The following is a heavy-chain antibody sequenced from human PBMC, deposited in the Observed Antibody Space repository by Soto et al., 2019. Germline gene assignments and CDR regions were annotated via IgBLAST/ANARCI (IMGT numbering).Heavy chain of an antibody. CDR2: IIPFSGTV. CDR1: GYTFTASG. V-gene: IGHV1-69*13. CDR3: ARGSYDSYAGFFGMDV. Sequence: ASVKVSCKASGYTFTASGISWVRQAPGQGPEWMGGIIPFSGTVTYTQRFQGRLTLTADEPTKTAYMELSSLRSEDTAVYYCARGSYDSYAGFFGMDVWGQGTRVTVSS. J-gene: IGHJ6*02. D-gene: IGHD3-10*01.